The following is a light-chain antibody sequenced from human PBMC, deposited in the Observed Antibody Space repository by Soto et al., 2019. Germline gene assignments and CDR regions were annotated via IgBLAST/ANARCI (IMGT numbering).Light chain of an antibody. CDR1: QSIANY. CDR2: AAS. Sequence: DIQMTQSPSSLSASVGDTVTVTFRASQSIANYLNWYQQKPGRAPNLLIYAASTLQSGVPSRFSGSGSGTDFTLSISSLHPEDFATYYCQQSYNTPYTFGQGTRLEIK. V-gene: IGKV1-39*01. CDR3: QQSYNTPYT. J-gene: IGKJ5*01.